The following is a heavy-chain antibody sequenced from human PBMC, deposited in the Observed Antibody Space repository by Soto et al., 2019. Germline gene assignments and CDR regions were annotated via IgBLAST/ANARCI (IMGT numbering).Heavy chain of an antibody. CDR1: GFTFSSYG. V-gene: IGHV3-30*18. Sequence: GGSLRLSCAASGFTFSSYGMHWVRQAPGKGLEWVAVISYDGSNKYYADSVKGRFTISRDNSKNTLYLQMNSLRAEDTAVYYCAKVNGISSSWYSSDYYYYYGMDVWGQGTTVTVSS. J-gene: IGHJ6*02. CDR3: AKVNGISSSWYSSDYYYYYGMDV. CDR2: ISYDGSNK. D-gene: IGHD6-13*01.